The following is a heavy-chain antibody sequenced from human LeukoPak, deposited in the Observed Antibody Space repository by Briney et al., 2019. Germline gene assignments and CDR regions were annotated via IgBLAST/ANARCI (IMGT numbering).Heavy chain of an antibody. Sequence: GESLKISCKGAGYSFTSCWIGGVRQMPGKGVEWMGIIYPGDSKTRYNTSLQCESTISADKSISTAYLQWSSLKASDTAMYYCATGRYFDWLLFGYWGQGTLVTVSS. J-gene: IGHJ4*02. V-gene: IGHV5-51*01. CDR2: IYPGDSKT. CDR1: GYSFTSCW. D-gene: IGHD3-9*01. CDR3: ATGRYFDWLLFGY.